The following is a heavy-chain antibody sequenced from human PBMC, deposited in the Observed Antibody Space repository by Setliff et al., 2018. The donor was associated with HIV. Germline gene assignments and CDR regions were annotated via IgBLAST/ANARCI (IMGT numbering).Heavy chain of an antibody. D-gene: IGHD3-22*01. V-gene: IGHV3-30*04. CDR1: GITFSRYA. Sequence: LRLSCAASGITFSRYAMHWVRQAPGEGLEWVAVISYDGSNKYYADSVKGRLTISRDNSKNTLYLQMNSLRAEDTAVYCCARSKGHLYYDDDTGYVLRAFDIWGQGTMVTVSS. CDR2: ISYDGSNK. J-gene: IGHJ3*02. CDR3: ARSKGHLYYDDDTGYVLRAFDI.